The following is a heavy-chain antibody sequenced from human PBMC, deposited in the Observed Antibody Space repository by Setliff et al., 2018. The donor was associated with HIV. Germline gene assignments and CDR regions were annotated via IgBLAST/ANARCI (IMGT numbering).Heavy chain of an antibody. CDR2: FSADGSA. CDR3: ASLEPYSSGWFFDY. Sequence: PSETLSLTCTVSGASISSSGYYWTWIRQPAAKGLEWIGRFSADGSAHYNPSLKSRVTISVDTSKNQFSLKLSSVTAADTAVYYCASLEPYSSGWFFDYWGQGTLVTVSS. J-gene: IGHJ4*02. CDR1: GASISSSGYY. D-gene: IGHD6-19*01. V-gene: IGHV4-61*02.